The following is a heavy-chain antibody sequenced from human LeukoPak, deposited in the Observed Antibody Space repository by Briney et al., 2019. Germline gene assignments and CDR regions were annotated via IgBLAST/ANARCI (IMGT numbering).Heavy chain of an antibody. J-gene: IGHJ4*02. CDR2: ISSSSSTI. CDR3: TTDSIVGAIVFDY. CDR1: GFTFSSYN. D-gene: IGHD1-26*01. Sequence: PGGSLRLSCAASGFTFSSYNMNWVRRAPGKGLEWVSYISSSSSTIYYADSVKGRFTISRDNAKNSLYLQMNSLRAEDTAVYYCTTDSIVGAIVFDYWGQGTLVTVSS. V-gene: IGHV3-48*01.